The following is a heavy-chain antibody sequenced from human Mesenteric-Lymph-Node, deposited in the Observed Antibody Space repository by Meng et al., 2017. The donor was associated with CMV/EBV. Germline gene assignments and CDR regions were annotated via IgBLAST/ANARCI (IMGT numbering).Heavy chain of an antibody. CDR3: TKASLEYYDFWNGYYTEDY. J-gene: IGHJ4*02. CDR2: IRREVYGGTA. V-gene: IGHV3-49*04. Sequence: GESLKISCAASGFTFSSYAMSWVRQAPGRGLEWVGLIRREVYGGTAEYAASARGRFAISRDDSKGIAYLQMNSLKSEDTAVYYCTKASLEYYDFWNGYYTEDYWGQGTLVTVSS. CDR1: GFTFSSYA. D-gene: IGHD3-3*01.